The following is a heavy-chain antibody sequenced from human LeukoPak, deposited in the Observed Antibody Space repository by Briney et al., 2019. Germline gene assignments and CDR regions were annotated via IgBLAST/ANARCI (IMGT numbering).Heavy chain of an antibody. V-gene: IGHV4-38-2*01. CDR1: GYSISSGYY. CDR2: INHSGST. J-gene: IGHJ4*02. CDR3: ARGLNNVVVVVAATNFDY. Sequence: SETLSLTXAVSGYSISSGYYWGWVRQPPGKGLEWIGEINHSGSTNYNPSLKSRVTISVDTSKNQFSLKLSSVTAADTAVYYCARGLNNVVVVVAATNFDYWGQGTLVTVSS. D-gene: IGHD2-15*01.